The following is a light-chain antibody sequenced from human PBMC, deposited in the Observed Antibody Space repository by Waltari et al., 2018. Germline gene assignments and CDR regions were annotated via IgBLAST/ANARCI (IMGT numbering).Light chain of an antibody. CDR2: EVS. CDR1: SSDVGGYNY. J-gene: IGLJ2*01. V-gene: IGLV2-8*01. CDR3: SSYAGNHVV. Sequence: QSALTQPPSASGSPGQSVTISCTGTSSDVGGYNYVSWYQHHPGKAPKLMIYEVSKRPSGVPVRCSGSKSGITASLTVSGLQTEDEADYYCSSYAGNHVVFGGGTKLTVL.